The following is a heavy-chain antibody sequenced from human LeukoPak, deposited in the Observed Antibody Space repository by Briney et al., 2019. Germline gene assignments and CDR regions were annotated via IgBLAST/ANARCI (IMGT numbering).Heavy chain of an antibody. CDR2: INHSGSI. J-gene: IGHJ4*02. D-gene: IGHD3-10*01. Sequence: SETLSLTCAVYGGSFSGYYWSWIRQPPGKGLEWIGEINHSGSINYNPSLKSRVTISVDTSKNQFSLKLSSVTAADTAVYYCARSPYGSGSYYGDYWGQGTLVTVSS. CDR1: GGSFSGYY. V-gene: IGHV4-34*01. CDR3: ARSPYGSGSYYGDY.